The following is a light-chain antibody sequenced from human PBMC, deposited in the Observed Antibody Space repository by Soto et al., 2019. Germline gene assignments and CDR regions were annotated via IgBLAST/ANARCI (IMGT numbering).Light chain of an antibody. J-gene: IGKJ4*01. CDR2: GAS. V-gene: IGKV3-20*01. CDR1: QTVRNNY. CDR3: QQFSSYPLT. Sequence: EFVLTQSPGPLSLSPGERATLSCRASQTVRNNYLAWYQQKPGQAPRLLIYGASNRATGIPDRFSGGGSGTDFTLTTSRLEPEDFAVYYCQQFSSYPLTFGGGTKV.